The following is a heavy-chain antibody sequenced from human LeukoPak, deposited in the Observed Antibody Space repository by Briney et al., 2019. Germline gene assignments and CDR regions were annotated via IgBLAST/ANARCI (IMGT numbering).Heavy chain of an antibody. V-gene: IGHV7-4-1*02. CDR3: ATGTWISESSY. Sequence: ASVKVSCKASGYTFTSYAMNWVRQAPGQGLEWMGWINTNTGNPTYVQGFTGRFVFSLDTSVSTAYLQISSLKAEDTAVYYCATGTWISESSYWGQGTLVTVSS. CDR2: INTNTGNP. CDR1: GYTFTSYA. J-gene: IGHJ4*02. D-gene: IGHD5-12*01.